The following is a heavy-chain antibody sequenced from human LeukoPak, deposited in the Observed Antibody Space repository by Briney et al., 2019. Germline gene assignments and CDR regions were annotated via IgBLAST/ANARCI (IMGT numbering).Heavy chain of an antibody. CDR2: ISSSSSYI. V-gene: IGHV3-21*01. CDR1: GFTFSSYS. J-gene: IGHJ4*02. CDR3: ARDEYGYNYKAY. D-gene: IGHD5-24*01. Sequence: GGSLRLSCAASGFTFSSYSMNWVRQAPGKGLEWVSSISSSSSYIYYADSVKGRFTISRDSAKSSLYLQMNSLRAEDSAVYYCARDEYGYNYKAYWGQGTLVTVSS.